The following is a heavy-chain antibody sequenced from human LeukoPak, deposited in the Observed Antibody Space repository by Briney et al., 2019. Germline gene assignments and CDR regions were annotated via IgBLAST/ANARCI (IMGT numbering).Heavy chain of an antibody. CDR2: IYWDDDK. V-gene: IGHV2-5*02. J-gene: IGHJ5*02. CDR3: AHRPHSGYDETWFDP. Sequence: SGPTLVKPTQTLTLTRTFSGFSLSTSGVGVGWIRQPPGKALEWLALIYWDDDKRYSPSLKSRLTITKDTSKNQVVLTMTNMDPVDTATYYCAHRPHSGYDETWFDPWGQGTLVTVSS. CDR1: GFSLSTSGVG. D-gene: IGHD5-12*01.